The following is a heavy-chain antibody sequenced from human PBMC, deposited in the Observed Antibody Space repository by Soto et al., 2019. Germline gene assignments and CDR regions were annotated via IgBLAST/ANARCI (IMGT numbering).Heavy chain of an antibody. CDR3: ARDVDIVATISFDY. D-gene: IGHD5-12*01. J-gene: IGHJ4*02. Sequence: ASVKVSCKASGYSFTSYGISWVRQAPGQGLEWMGWISAYNGDTNYAQKLQGRVTMTTDTSTSTAYMELRSLRSDDTAVYYCARDVDIVATISFDYWGQGTLVTVSS. V-gene: IGHV1-18*01. CDR1: GYSFTSYG. CDR2: ISAYNGDT.